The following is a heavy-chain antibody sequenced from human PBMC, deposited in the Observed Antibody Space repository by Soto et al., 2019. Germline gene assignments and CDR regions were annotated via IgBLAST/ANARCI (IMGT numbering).Heavy chain of an antibody. J-gene: IGHJ3*02. CDR2: IYYSGST. CDR1: GGSISSYY. Sequence: SETLSLTCTVSGGSISSYYWSWIRQPPGKGLEWIGYIYYSGSTNYNPSLKSRVTISVDTSKNQFSLKLSSVTAADTAVYYCARGGISERRKGHDSFDIWDQGTMVTVSS. V-gene: IGHV4-59*01. D-gene: IGHD6-13*01. CDR3: ARGGISERRKGHDSFDI.